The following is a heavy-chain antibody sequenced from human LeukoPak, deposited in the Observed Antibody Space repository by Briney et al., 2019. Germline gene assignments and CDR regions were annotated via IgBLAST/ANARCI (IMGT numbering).Heavy chain of an antibody. J-gene: IGHJ5*02. V-gene: IGHV4-59*01. CDR1: GGSISSYY. Sequence: SETLSLTCTVSGGSISSYYWSWIRQPPGKGLEWIRYIYYSGSTNYNPSLKSRVTISVDTSKNQFSLKLSSVTAADTAVYYCARVGGDSSGYWGFDPWGQGTLVTVSS. CDR2: IYYSGST. D-gene: IGHD3-22*01. CDR3: ARVGGDSSGYWGFDP.